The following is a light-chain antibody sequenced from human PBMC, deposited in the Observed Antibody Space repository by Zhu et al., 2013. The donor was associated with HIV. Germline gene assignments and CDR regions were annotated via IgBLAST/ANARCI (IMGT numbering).Light chain of an antibody. Sequence: EIVLTQSPGTLSLSPGERATLSCRSSQSISVNLAWYQQKPGQAPRLLIYDAVKRATGIPARFSGSGSGTEFTLTISSLQSEDFAVYYCQQYNAWPFSFGQGTKLEAK. J-gene: IGKJ2*03. CDR1: QSISVN. V-gene: IGKV3-15*01. CDR3: QQYNAWPFS. CDR2: DAV.